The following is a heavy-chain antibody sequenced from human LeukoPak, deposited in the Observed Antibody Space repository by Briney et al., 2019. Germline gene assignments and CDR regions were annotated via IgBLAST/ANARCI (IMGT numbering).Heavy chain of an antibody. CDR3: ARGDWGIVVVVAASAAFDI. CDR1: GFTFSSYA. Sequence: GRSLRLSCAASGFTFSSYAMHWVRQAPGKGLEWVAVISYDGSNKYYADSVKGRFTISRDNSKNTQYLQMNSLRAEDTAVYYCARGDWGIVVVVAASAAFDIWGQGTMVTVSS. D-gene: IGHD2-15*01. J-gene: IGHJ3*02. V-gene: IGHV3-30*04. CDR2: ISYDGSNK.